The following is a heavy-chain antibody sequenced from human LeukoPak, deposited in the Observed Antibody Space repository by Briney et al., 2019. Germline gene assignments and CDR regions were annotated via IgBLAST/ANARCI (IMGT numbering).Heavy chain of an antibody. Sequence: GGSLRLSCAASGFTFSSYGMHWVRQAPGKGLEWVAVISYDGSNKYYADSVKGRFTISRDNSKNTLYLQMNSLRAEDTAVYYCARDIENVDIVATGGPIWGQGTMVTVSS. CDR3: ARDIENVDIVATGGPI. D-gene: IGHD5-12*01. CDR2: ISYDGSNK. V-gene: IGHV3-30*03. CDR1: GFTFSSYG. J-gene: IGHJ3*02.